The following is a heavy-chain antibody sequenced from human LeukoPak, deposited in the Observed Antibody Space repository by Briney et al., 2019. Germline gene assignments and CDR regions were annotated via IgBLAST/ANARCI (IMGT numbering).Heavy chain of an antibody. V-gene: IGHV1-24*01. Sequence: GASVKVSCKVSGYTLTELSMRWVRQAPGKGLEWMGGFDPEDGETIYAQKFQGRVTMTKDTSTDTAYMELSSLRSEDTAVYYCARALQEGEQPPPYYGMDVWGQGTTVTVSS. CDR2: FDPEDGET. D-gene: IGHD6-13*01. CDR1: GYTLTELS. J-gene: IGHJ6*02. CDR3: ARALQEGEQPPPYYGMDV.